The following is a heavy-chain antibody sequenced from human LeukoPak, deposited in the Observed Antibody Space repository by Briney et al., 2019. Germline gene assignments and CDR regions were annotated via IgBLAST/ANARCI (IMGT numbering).Heavy chain of an antibody. CDR3: AKEGYGDYAFDI. CDR1: GFTFDDYA. Sequence: GRSLRLSCAASGFTFDDYAMHWVRQAPGKGLEWVSGISWNSGSIGYADSVKGRFTISRDNAKNSLYLQMNSLRAEDTALYYCAKEGYGDYAFDIWGQGTMVTVSS. V-gene: IGHV3-9*01. CDR2: ISWNSGSI. D-gene: IGHD4-17*01. J-gene: IGHJ3*02.